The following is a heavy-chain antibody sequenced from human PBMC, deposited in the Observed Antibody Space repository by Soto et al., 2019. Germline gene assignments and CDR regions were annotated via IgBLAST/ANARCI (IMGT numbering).Heavy chain of an antibody. V-gene: IGHV4-59*01. CDR2: SYYSGST. CDR1: GGSISSYY. J-gene: IGHJ5*02. D-gene: IGHD6-6*01. CDR3: SRHSTSSSRGGWFDP. Sequence: SETLSLNCTGPGGSISSYYWSWIRQPPGKGLEWIGYSYYSGSTNYNPPLKSRVTITVDTTKNHFSLKLTSVTAAARAVHYCSRHSTSSSRGGWFDPWGQGTLVTVSS.